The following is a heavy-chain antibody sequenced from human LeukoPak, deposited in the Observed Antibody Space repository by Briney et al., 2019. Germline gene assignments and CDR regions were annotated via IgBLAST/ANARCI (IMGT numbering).Heavy chain of an antibody. CDR1: GFTFSSYW. CDR3: AREYRSLGDV. Sequence: GGSLRLSCAAAGFTFSSYWMSWVRQTPGKGLEWVANIKEDGSEKYYVDSVKGRFTISRDNAKNSLSLQMNSLRAEDTAVYYCAREYRSLGDVWGKGTTVTISS. V-gene: IGHV3-7*01. J-gene: IGHJ6*04. D-gene: IGHD1-26*01. CDR2: IKEDGSEK.